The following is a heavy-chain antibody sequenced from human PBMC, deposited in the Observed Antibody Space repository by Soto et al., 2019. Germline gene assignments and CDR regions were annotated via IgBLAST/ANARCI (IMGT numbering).Heavy chain of an antibody. CDR2: IYSGGST. V-gene: IGHV3-53*01. CDR3: AKVPTVTTTGWYFDL. Sequence: GSLRLSCAASGFTVSSNYMSWVRQAPGKGLEWVSVIYSGGSTYYADSVKGRFTISRDNSKNTLYLQMNSLRAEDTAVYYCAKVPTVTTTGWYFDLWGRGTLVTVSS. CDR1: GFTVSSNY. D-gene: IGHD4-17*01. J-gene: IGHJ2*01.